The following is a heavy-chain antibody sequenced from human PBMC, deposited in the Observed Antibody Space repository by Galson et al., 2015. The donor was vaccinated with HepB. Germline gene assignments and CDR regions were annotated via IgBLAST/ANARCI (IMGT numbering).Heavy chain of an antibody. CDR1: GGTLSSYA. J-gene: IGHJ3*02. Sequence: SVKVSCKASGGTLSSYAISWVRQAPGQGLEWMGGIIPIFGTANYAQKFQGRVTITADESTSTAYMELSSLRSEDTAVYYCARWGGGSSWTQRDAFDIWGQGTMVTVSS. CDR3: ARWGGGSSWTQRDAFDI. D-gene: IGHD6-13*01. V-gene: IGHV1-69*13. CDR2: IIPIFGTA.